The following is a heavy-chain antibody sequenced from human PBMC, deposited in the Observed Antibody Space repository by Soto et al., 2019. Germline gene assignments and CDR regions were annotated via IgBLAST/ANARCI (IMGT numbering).Heavy chain of an antibody. V-gene: IGHV3-11*06. CDR2: ISSSGTSA. CDR3: ARVRGSSWYEGAFDI. J-gene: IGHJ3*02. CDR1: GFTFSAVY. D-gene: IGHD6-13*01. Sequence: QVQLEESGGGLVKPGGSLRLSCAASGFTFSAVYMSWIRQAPNKGLEYISYISSSGTSANYADSVKGRFTISRDNSKNTLYLQMNSLRAEDTAVYYCARVRGSSWYEGAFDIWGQGTMVTVSS.